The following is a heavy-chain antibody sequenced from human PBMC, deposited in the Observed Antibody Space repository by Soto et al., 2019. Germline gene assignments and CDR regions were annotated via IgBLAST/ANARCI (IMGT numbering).Heavy chain of an antibody. Sequence: ASVKVSCKVSGYTLTELSMHWVRQAPGKGLEWMGGFDPEDGETIYAQKFQGRVTMTEDTSTDTAYMELSSLRYEDTAVYYCAKWSYDSSGYYYYYGMDVWGQGTTVPVSS. CDR1: GYTLTELS. J-gene: IGHJ6*02. CDR2: FDPEDGET. V-gene: IGHV1-24*01. CDR3: AKWSYDSSGYYYYYGMDV. D-gene: IGHD3-22*01.